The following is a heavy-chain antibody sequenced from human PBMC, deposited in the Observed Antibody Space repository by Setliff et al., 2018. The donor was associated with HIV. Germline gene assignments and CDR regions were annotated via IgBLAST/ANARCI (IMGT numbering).Heavy chain of an antibody. CDR1: GYTVTDYY. D-gene: IGHD3-10*01. Sequence: ASVKVSCKASGYTVTDYYMHWVRRAPGHGLEWMGIINPSFGSTSYAQRFQGRVTMTRDTSTSTVFMELSSLNSEDTAVYYCATDRDATMVPGADYWGQGTLVTVSS. CDR3: ATDRDATMVPGADY. J-gene: IGHJ4*02. V-gene: IGHV1-46*01. CDR2: INPSFGST.